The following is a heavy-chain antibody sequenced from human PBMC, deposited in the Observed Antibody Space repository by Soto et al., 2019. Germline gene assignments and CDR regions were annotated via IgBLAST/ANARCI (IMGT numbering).Heavy chain of an antibody. V-gene: IGHV3-30*18. CDR1: GFTFSSYG. D-gene: IGHD2-21*02. J-gene: IGHJ4*02. CDR3: AKDSIVVVTAPTFDY. Sequence: HPGGSLRLSCAASGFTFSSYGMHWVRQAPGKGLEWVAVISYDGSNKYYADSVKGRFTISRDNSKNTLYLQMNSLRAEDTAVYYCAKDSIVVVTAPTFDYWGQGTLVTVSS. CDR2: ISYDGSNK.